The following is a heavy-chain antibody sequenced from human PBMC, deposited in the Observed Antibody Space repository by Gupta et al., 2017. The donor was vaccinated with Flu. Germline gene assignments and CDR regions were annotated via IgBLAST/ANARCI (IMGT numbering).Heavy chain of an antibody. J-gene: IGHJ3*02. CDR3: ARETIYGSGLFHI. CDR2: IFSGGGT. D-gene: IGHD3-10*01. Sequence: EVHVVESGGGLVQPGGSLRLSCAASGFSVSVNYLGWVRQAPGKGLEWVSVIFSGGGTYYTDSVNGRFSISRHNSENTLFLQMNSLRPEDTAIYYCARETIYGSGLFHIWGQGTMVTVSS. CDR1: GFSVSVNY. V-gene: IGHV3-53*04.